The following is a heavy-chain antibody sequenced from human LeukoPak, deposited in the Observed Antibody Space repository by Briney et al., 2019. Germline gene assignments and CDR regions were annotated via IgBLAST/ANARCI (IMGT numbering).Heavy chain of an antibody. V-gene: IGHV4-38-2*02. J-gene: IGHJ3*02. CDR2: IYHNGNT. Sequence: PSETLSLTCSVSGYSISVDYYWGWVRQPPGKGLEWIANIYHNGNTAYSPSLKSRVTISVDTSKNQFSLKLSSVTAADTAIYYCARVVWVPGTTLPAAFDIWGQGTMVTVSS. CDR3: ARVVWVPGTTLPAAFDI. D-gene: IGHD6-19*01. CDR1: GYSISVDYY.